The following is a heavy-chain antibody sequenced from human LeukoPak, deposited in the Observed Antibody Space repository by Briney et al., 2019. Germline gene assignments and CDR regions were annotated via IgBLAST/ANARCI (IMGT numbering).Heavy chain of an antibody. J-gene: IGHJ4*02. Sequence: GGTLRLSCAASGFTFSSYAMHWVRQAPGKGLEWVALIPYDGSNKYYADSVKGRFTVSRDNSKNTLYLQMNSLRAEDTAVYYCARETSGGVNTLGNFDYWGQGTLVTVSS. CDR2: IPYDGSNK. D-gene: IGHD2-8*02. CDR3: ARETSGGVNTLGNFDY. V-gene: IGHV3-30*04. CDR1: GFTFSSYA.